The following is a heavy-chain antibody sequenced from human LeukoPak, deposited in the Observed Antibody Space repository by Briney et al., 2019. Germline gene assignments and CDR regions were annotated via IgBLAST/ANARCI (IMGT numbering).Heavy chain of an antibody. J-gene: IGHJ4*02. CDR1: GFTFSIYA. V-gene: IGHV3-23*01. Sequence: GESLRLSCAASGFTFSIYAMSWVRQAPGKGLEWVAAISGVDGSTYYADSVKGRFTISRDISKNTLYLQMNSLRAEDTAVYYCAKVGRLTDFDYWGQGTLVTVSS. D-gene: IGHD7-27*01. CDR2: ISGVDGST. CDR3: AKVGRLTDFDY.